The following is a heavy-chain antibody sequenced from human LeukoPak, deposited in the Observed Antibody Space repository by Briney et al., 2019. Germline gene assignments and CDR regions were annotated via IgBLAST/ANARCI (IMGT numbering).Heavy chain of an antibody. Sequence: ASVTVSCKASGYSFSSYDIYWVRQASGQGLEWVGWMNTASGEKGIVQKFQGRVINPRDTPINKPYMELNRLASGGTHGYSCVIEDIVMSNDSFDIWGQGTRVIVSS. CDR1: GYSFSSYD. V-gene: IGHV1-8*01. CDR3: VIEDIVMSNDSFDI. J-gene: IGHJ3*02. D-gene: IGHD2-15*01. CDR2: MNTASGEK.